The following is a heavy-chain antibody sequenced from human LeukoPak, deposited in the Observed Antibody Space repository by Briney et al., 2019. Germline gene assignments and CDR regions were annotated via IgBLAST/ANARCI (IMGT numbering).Heavy chain of an antibody. J-gene: IGHJ6*03. CDR2: ISAYNGNT. V-gene: IGHV1-18*01. D-gene: IGHD3-10*01. Sequence: ASVKVSCKASGYTFTSYGISWVRQAPGQGLEWMGWISAYNGNTNYAQKLQGRVTMTTDTSTSTAYMELRRLRSDDTAVYYCARQYYYGSGSYYNADYYYYMDVWGKGTTVTISS. CDR1: GYTFTSYG. CDR3: ARQYYYGSGSYYNADYYYYMDV.